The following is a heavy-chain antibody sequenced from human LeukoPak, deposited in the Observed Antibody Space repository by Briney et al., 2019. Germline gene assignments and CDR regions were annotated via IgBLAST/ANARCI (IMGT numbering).Heavy chain of an antibody. CDR3: AKDNAYYYADY. D-gene: IGHD3-10*01. CDR2: ISYDGRNK. V-gene: IGHV3-30*04. J-gene: IGHJ4*02. CDR1: GFTFSSYA. Sequence: GGSLRLSCAASGFTFSSYAMHWVRQAPGKGLEWVAVISYDGRNKYYADSVKGRFTISRDNSKNTLYLQMNSLRAEDTAVYYCAKDNAYYYADYWGQGTLVTVSS.